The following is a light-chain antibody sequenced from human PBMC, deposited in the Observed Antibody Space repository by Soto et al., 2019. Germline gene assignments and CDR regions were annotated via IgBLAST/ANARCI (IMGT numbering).Light chain of an antibody. J-gene: IGKJ5*01. V-gene: IGKV1-39*01. CDR2: TAS. Sequence: DIQMTQSPSSLSASVRGRVTITCRAGQNIGNYLNWYQQTPGKAPRLLISTASSLQSGVPSRFSGSRSGADFTLSISSLQPEDSATYYCQQGFSTPITFGQGTRLEIK. CDR1: QNIGNY. CDR3: QQGFSTPIT.